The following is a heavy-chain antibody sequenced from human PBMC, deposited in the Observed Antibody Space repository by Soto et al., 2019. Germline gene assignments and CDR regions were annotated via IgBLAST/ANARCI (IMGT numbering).Heavy chain of an antibody. D-gene: IGHD3-10*01. CDR1: GFIFTNAW. J-gene: IGHJ4*02. CDR2: IKSKTDGGTT. V-gene: IGHV3-15*01. Sequence: EVQLVESGGGLVKPGGSLRLSCAASGFIFTNAWMSWVRQAPGKGLEWVGRIKSKTDGGTTDYAAPVKGRFTISRDDSKNTLYLQMNSLKTEDTAVYYCTTDEEGALGWRFGELPFDYWGQGTLVTVSS. CDR3: TTDEEGALGWRFGELPFDY.